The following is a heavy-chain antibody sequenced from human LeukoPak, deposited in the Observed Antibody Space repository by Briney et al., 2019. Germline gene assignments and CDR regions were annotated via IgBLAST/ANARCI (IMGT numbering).Heavy chain of an antibody. CDR3: ARQDSSSWIRRWFDP. V-gene: IGHV4-39*01. Sequence: SETLSLTCTVSGGSISSSSYYWGWIRQPPGKGLESIGSIYYSGSTYYNPSLKSRVTISVDTSKNQFSLKLSSVTAADTAVYYCARQDSSSWIRRWFDPWGQGTLVTVSS. D-gene: IGHD6-13*01. CDR2: IYYSGST. J-gene: IGHJ5*02. CDR1: GGSISSSSYY.